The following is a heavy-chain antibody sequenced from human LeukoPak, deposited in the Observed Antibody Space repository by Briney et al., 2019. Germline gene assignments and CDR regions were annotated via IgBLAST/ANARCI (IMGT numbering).Heavy chain of an antibody. D-gene: IGHD3-10*01. CDR2: IYTSGGT. V-gene: IGHV4-61*02. Sequence: SETLSLTCTVSGGSITNLDYYWTWIRQPAGKRLEWIGRIYTSGGTNYNPSLKSRVTMSVDRSKNEISLHLASLAAADTALYYCAGRGSSSGTFDIWGPGTFVTVSS. J-gene: IGHJ3*02. CDR1: GGSITNLDYY. CDR3: AGRGSSSGTFDI.